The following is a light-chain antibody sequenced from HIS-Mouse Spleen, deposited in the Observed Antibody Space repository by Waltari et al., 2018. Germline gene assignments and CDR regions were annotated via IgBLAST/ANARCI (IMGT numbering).Light chain of an antibody. J-gene: IGKJ1*01. CDR1: QSISSW. Sequence: DIQMTQSPSTLSASVGDRVTITCRASQSISSWLAWYQQKPGKAPKLLIYKASSLESGVPSRCSGSGSGTEFTLTISILQPDDFATYYCQQYNSYSWTFGQGTKVEIK. CDR3: QQYNSYSWT. CDR2: KAS. V-gene: IGKV1-5*03.